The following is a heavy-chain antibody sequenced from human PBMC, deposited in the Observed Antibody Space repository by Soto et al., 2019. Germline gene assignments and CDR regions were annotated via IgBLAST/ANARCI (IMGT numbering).Heavy chain of an antibody. CDR1: GFNCRNYA. Sequence: PGGSLRLSYIASGFNCRNYAMARVRQAPGEDLEWVSAIGTSGTPTLYADSVKSRFSISRDDSRNTVSLQMNSLGVEDTATYYCTRILWSSRRDALDIWGQGTTVTVSS. V-gene: IGHV3-23*01. CDR2: IGTSGTPT. J-gene: IGHJ6*02. D-gene: IGHD2-21*01. CDR3: TRILWSSRRDALDI.